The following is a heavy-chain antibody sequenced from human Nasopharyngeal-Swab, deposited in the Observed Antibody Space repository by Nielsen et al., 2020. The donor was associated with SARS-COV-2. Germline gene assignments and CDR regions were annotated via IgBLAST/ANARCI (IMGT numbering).Heavy chain of an antibody. V-gene: IGHV3-33*06. CDR1: TCAVYG. CDR3: AKDRGSSSLYGMDV. Sequence: TCAVYGMHWVRQAPGKGLEWVAVIWYDGSNKYYADSVKGRFTISRDNSKNTLYLQMNSLRAEDTAVYYCAKDRGSSSLYGMDVWGQGTTVTVSS. D-gene: IGHD3-16*01. CDR2: IWYDGSNK. J-gene: IGHJ6*02.